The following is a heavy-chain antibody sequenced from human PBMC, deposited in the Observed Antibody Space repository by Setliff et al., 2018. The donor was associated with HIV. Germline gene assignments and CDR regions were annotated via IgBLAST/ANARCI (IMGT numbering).Heavy chain of an antibody. J-gene: IGHJ4*02. CDR3: ASFFVTTVTNQDY. CDR1: GYSISSGYY. D-gene: IGHD4-17*01. CDR2: IYHSGGT. Sequence: SETLSLTCAVSGYSISSGYYWGWIRQPPGKVLQWIGSIYHSGGTYYNPSLKRPVTMSVDTSKNQFSLKLTSVTAAYTAMYYCASFFVTTVTNQDYWGQGTLVTVSS. V-gene: IGHV4-38-2*01.